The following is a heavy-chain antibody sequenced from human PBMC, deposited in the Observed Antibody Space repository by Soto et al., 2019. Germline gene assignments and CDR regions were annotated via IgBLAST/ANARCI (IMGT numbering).Heavy chain of an antibody. CDR3: AKEGGEPFGY. V-gene: IGHV3-23*01. Sequence: PGGSLRLSCAASGSTFSSYAMSWVRQAPGKGLDWVSAIGGGGIITYYADSVRGRFTISRDNSKNTLYLQMNSLRAEDTAVYYCAKEGGEPFGYWGQGTLVTVSS. CDR2: IGGGGIIT. CDR1: GSTFSSYA. J-gene: IGHJ4*02. D-gene: IGHD3-16*01.